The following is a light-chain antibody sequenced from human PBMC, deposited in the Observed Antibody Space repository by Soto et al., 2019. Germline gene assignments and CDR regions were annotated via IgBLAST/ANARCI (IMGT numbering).Light chain of an antibody. V-gene: IGKV3-20*01. CDR3: QHYDPSLPMYN. Sequence: EIVLTQSPGTLSLSPGERATLSCRASQSVRSNYLAWYQQKPGQAPSLLIYGASNRATGIPDRFSGSGSGTDFTLTISRLEPEDFAVYHCQHYDPSLPMYNFGQGTKLEIK. CDR1: QSVRSNY. CDR2: GAS. J-gene: IGKJ2*01.